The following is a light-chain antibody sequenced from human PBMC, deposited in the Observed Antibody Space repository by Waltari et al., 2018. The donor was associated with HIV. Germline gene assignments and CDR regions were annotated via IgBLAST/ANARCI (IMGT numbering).Light chain of an antibody. V-gene: IGKV3-11*01. Sequence: EIVLTQSPATLSLSPGARATLSCRASQSVRSLLGWYQQKPGQAPRLLIYDAFNRATGTPARFSGSGSGTDFTLTISSLEPEDFAVYYCQQRSNWPLTFGGGTKVEIK. CDR2: DAF. CDR3: QQRSNWPLT. CDR1: QSVRSL. J-gene: IGKJ4*01.